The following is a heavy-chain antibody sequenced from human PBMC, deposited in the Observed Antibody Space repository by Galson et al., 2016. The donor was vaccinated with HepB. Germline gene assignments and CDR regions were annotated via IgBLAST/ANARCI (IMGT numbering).Heavy chain of an antibody. Sequence: SLRPSCAASGFTLSLYNMNWVRQSPGKGLEWISSISSTSTYIYYGDSVKGRFTISRDNAKNSIYLQMNSLRDEDTAVYYCARDQRYYYGMDVWGQGTLVTVSS. CDR1: GFTLSLYN. J-gene: IGHJ6*02. CDR3: ARDQRYYYGMDV. V-gene: IGHV3-21*01. D-gene: IGHD1-1*01. CDR2: ISSTSTYI.